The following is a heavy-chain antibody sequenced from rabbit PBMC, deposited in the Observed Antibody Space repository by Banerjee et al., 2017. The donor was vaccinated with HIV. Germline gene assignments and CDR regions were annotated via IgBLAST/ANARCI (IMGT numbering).Heavy chain of an antibody. CDR2: IYPNYGTT. CDR1: GFDFSSYG. V-gene: IGHV1S47*01. CDR3: ARAAGYGGYGFATGFNL. D-gene: IGHD6-1*01. J-gene: IGHJ4*01. Sequence: EESGGGLVKPGASLTLTCTASGFDFSSYGISWVRQAPGKGLEWIAYIYPNYGTTDYASWVNGRFTISLDNAQNTVFLQMTSLTAADTATYFCARAAGYGGYGFATGFNLWGQGTLVTVS.